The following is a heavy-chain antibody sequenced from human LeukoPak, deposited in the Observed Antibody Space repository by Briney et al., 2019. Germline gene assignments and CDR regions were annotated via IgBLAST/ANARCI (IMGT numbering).Heavy chain of an antibody. V-gene: IGHV4-31*03. CDR1: GGSISRGGYY. CDR2: NCYSAST. D-gene: IGHD4-17*01. J-gene: IGHJ4*02. Sequence: AQTLSLTCTVSGGSISRGGYYWSWIRAHPGTGLERLGDNCYSASTYYNPSLKSRVTISVDTSKNQFSLKLSSVTAADTAVYYCARVYGGYFDYWGQGTLVIVSS. CDR3: ARVYGGYFDY.